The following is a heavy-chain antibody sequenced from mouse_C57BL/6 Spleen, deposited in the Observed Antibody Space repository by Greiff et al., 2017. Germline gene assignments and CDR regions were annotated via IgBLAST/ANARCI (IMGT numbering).Heavy chain of an antibody. Sequence: LQLQQSGPELVKPGASVKISCKASGYAFSSSWMNWVKPRPGTGLAWLGRINPGDGATNYNGKFKGKVTLSADQSSSTAYMQLSSLTSEDSAIDLGASYVYDGGFDAYWGKGTRVTVSA. CDR3: ASYVYDGGFDAY. J-gene: IGHJ3*01. V-gene: IGHV1-82*01. CDR1: GYAFSSSW. CDR2: INPGDGAT. D-gene: IGHD2-2*01.